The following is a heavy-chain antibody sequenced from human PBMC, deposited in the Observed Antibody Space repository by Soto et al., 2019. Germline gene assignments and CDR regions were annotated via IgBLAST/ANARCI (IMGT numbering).Heavy chain of an antibody. CDR3: ARRGSSRQIYHYGMDV. D-gene: IGHD6-13*01. CDR2: IFYSGST. Sequence: QVQLQESGPGLVKPSETLSLTCTVSGDSVSSSYYYWGWIRQPPGKGLEWIGSIFYSGSTYYNPSLKSRVTISVDTSKNQFSLKLSSVTAADTGETYCARRGSSRQIYHYGMDVWGPGTTVTVSS. V-gene: IGHV4-39*01. J-gene: IGHJ6*02. CDR1: GDSVSSSYYY.